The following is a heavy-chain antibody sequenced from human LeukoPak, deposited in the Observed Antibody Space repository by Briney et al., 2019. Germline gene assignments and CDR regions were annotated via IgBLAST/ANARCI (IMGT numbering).Heavy chain of an antibody. CDR2: ISAYNGNT. J-gene: IGHJ4*02. V-gene: IGHV1-18*04. CDR1: GYTFTSYY. Sequence: PRASVKVSCKASGYTFTSYYMYWVRQAPGQGLEWMGWISAYNGNTNYAQKLQGRVTMTTDTSTSTAYMELRSLRSDDTAVYYCAKGSSWLEFDYWGQGTLVTVSS. D-gene: IGHD3-9*01. CDR3: AKGSSWLEFDY.